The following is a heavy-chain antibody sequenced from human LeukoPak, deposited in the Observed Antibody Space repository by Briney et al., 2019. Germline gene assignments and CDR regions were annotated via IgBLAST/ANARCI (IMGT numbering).Heavy chain of an antibody. V-gene: IGHV4-39*01. CDR1: GGSISSSSYY. Sequence: SETLSLTCTVSGGSISSSSYYWGWIRQPPGKGLEWIGSIYYSGSTYYNPSLKSRVTISVDTSKNQFSLKLSSVTAADTAVYYCARRLWSIDYWGQGTLVTVSS. J-gene: IGHJ4*02. CDR3: ARRLWSIDY. CDR2: IYYSGST. D-gene: IGHD3-10*01.